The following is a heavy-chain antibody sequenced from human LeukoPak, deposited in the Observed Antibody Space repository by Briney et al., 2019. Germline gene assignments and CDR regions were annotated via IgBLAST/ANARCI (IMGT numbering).Heavy chain of an antibody. J-gene: IGHJ4*02. CDR2: INHSGST. V-gene: IGHV4-34*01. CDR1: GGSFSGYY. CDR3: ARPRGDFWSGKNTAFDY. Sequence: SETLSLTCAVYGGSFSGYYWSWIRQPPGKGLEWIGEINHSGSTNYNPSLKSRVTISVDTSKNQFSLKLSPVTAADTAVYYCARPRGDFWSGKNTAFDYWGQGTLVTVSS. D-gene: IGHD3-3*01.